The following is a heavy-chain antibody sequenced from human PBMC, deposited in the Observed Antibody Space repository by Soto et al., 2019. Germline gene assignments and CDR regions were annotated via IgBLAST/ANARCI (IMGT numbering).Heavy chain of an antibody. D-gene: IGHD3-16*02. Sequence: SETLSLTCTVSGGSISSYYWSWIRQPPGKGLEWIGYIYYSGSTNCNPSLKSRVTISVDTSKNQFSLKLSSVTAADTAVYYCARESYDYIWGSYRNGAFDIWGQGTMVTVSS. CDR2: IYYSGST. CDR3: ARESYDYIWGSYRNGAFDI. CDR1: GGSISSYY. J-gene: IGHJ3*02. V-gene: IGHV4-59*01.